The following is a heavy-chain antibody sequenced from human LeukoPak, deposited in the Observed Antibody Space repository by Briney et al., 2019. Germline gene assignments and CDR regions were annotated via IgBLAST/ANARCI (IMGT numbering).Heavy chain of an antibody. J-gene: IGHJ4*02. CDR3: ASRVTVAGRGYFDY. CDR2: IIPIFGTA. V-gene: IGHV1-69*05. Sequence: VASVKVSCKASGGTFSSYAISWVRQAPGQGLEWMGGIIPIFGTANYAQKFQGRVTITTDESTSTAYMELSSLRSEDTAVYYRASRVTVAGRGYFDYWGQGTLVTVSS. D-gene: IGHD6-19*01. CDR1: GGTFSSYA.